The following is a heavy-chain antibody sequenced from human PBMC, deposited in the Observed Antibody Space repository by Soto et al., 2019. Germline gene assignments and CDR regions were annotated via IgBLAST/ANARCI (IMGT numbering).Heavy chain of an antibody. Sequence: QVQLVQSGAEVKKPGASVKVSCKASGYSFSTYDINWLRQAAGQGLEWRGWVNPKSGNTDYAQRFRGRVTMTSNTSISTAYMELSALTPEDTAVYYCARPYCDSTSCYTDWFDPWGQGTLVTVSS. J-gene: IGHJ5*02. CDR2: VNPKSGNT. V-gene: IGHV1-8*01. D-gene: IGHD2-2*02. CDR1: GYSFSTYD. CDR3: ARPYCDSTSCYTDWFDP.